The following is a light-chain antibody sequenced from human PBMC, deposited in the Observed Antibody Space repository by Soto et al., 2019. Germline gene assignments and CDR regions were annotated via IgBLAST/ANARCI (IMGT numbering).Light chain of an antibody. J-gene: IGLJ1*01. CDR2: RNN. Sequence: QSVLTQPPSVSGAPGQRVTISSTGSSSNIGAGYDVHWYQQLPGTAPKLLIFRNNNRPSGVPDRLSGSKSGTSASLAITGLQAEDEADYYCQSYDSSLSAYVFATGTKVTVL. CDR3: QSYDSSLSAYV. V-gene: IGLV1-40*01. CDR1: SSNIGAGYD.